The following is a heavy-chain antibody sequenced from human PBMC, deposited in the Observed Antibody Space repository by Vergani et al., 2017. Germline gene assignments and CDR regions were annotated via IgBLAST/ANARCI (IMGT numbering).Heavy chain of an antibody. V-gene: IGHV3-30-3*01. CDR3: ARVSPPGGTSYPPSYYFDY. D-gene: IGHD3/OR15-3a*01. J-gene: IGHJ4*02. CDR1: GFTFSSYA. Sequence: QVQLVESGGGVVQPGRSLRLSCAASGFTFSSYAMHWVRQAPGKGLEWVAVISYDGSNKYYADSVKGRFTISRDNSKNTLYLQMNSLRAEDTSVYYCARVSPPGGTSYPPSYYFDYWGQGTLVTVSS. CDR2: ISYDGSNK.